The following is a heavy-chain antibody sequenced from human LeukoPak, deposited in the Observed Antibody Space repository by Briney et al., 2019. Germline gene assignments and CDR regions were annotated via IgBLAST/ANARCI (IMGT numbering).Heavy chain of an antibody. CDR1: GFTFSSYG. J-gene: IGHJ4*02. CDR2: IRYDGSNK. V-gene: IGHV3-30*02. CDR3: ARDYYDSSGSFFDY. D-gene: IGHD3-22*01. Sequence: GGSLRLSCAASGFTFSSYGMHWVRQAPGKGLEWVAFIRYDGSNKYYADSVKGRFTISRDNSKNTLYLQMNSLRAEDTAVYYCARDYYDSSGSFFDYWGQGTLVTVSS.